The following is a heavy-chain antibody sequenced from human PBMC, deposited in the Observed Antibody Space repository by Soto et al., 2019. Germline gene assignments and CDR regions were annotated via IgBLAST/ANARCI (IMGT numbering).Heavy chain of an antibody. Sequence: GGSLRLSCAASGFTFSSYGMHWVRQAPGKGLEWVAVISYDGSNKYYADSVKGRFTISRDNSKNTLYLQMNSLRAEDTAVYYCAKDRYDFWSGYYTWFDTWGQGTLVTVSS. CDR1: GFTFSSYG. CDR2: ISYDGSNK. CDR3: AKDRYDFWSGYYTWFDT. V-gene: IGHV3-30*18. J-gene: IGHJ5*02. D-gene: IGHD3-3*01.